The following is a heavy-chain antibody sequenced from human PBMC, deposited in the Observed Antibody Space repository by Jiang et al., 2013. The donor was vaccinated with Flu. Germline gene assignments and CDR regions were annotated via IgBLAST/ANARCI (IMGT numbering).Heavy chain of an antibody. J-gene: IGHJ6*02. CDR2: FYYTGST. CDR3: ARGTSDYYYGMDV. Sequence: GSGLVKPSETLSLTCTVSGGSISSDYWYWIRQPPGKGLEWIGYFYYTGSTTYNPSLKSRVTISVDTSKKQFSLNLISVTAADTAVYYCARGTSDYYYGMDVWGQGTTVTVSS. CDR1: GGSISSDY. V-gene: IGHV4-59*01.